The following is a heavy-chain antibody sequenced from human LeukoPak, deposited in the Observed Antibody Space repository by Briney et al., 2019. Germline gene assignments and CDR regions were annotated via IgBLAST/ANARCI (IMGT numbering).Heavy chain of an antibody. Sequence: PSETLSLTCTVSGGSISSYYWSWIRQPPGKGLEWIGYIYYSGSTNYNPSLKSRVTISVDTSKNQFSLKLSSVTAADTAVYYCARDQGYSYGSLDYWGQGTLVTVSS. CDR1: GGSISSYY. V-gene: IGHV4-59*01. D-gene: IGHD5-18*01. J-gene: IGHJ4*02. CDR3: ARDQGYSYGSLDY. CDR2: IYYSGST.